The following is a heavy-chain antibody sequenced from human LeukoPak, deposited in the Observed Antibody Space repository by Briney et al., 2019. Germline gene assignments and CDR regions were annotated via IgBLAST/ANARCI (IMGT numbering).Heavy chain of an antibody. J-gene: IGHJ4*02. CDR3: ARGASSGYRIDY. CDR2: IKTDGSSA. CDR1: GFTFTAYW. V-gene: IGHV3-74*01. D-gene: IGHD3-10*01. Sequence: GGSLRLSCAASGFTFTAYWMHWVRQAPGKGLVWVSRIKTDGSSANYAGSVKGRFTISRDNAKITLDLQMNSLRADDTGVYYCARGASSGYRIDYWGQGTLVTVSS.